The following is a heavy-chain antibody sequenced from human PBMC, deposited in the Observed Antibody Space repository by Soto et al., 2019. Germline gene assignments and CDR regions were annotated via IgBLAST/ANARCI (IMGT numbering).Heavy chain of an antibody. J-gene: IGHJ5*02. CDR1: GGSISSYY. D-gene: IGHD2-2*01. Sequence: PSETLSLTCTVSGGSISSYYWSWIRQPAGKGLEWIGRIYTSGSTNYNPSLKSRVTMSVDTSKNQFSLKLSSVTAADTAVYYCARDRYPLPHNWFDPWGQGTLVTVSS. CDR2: IYTSGST. V-gene: IGHV4-4*07. CDR3: ARDRYPLPHNWFDP.